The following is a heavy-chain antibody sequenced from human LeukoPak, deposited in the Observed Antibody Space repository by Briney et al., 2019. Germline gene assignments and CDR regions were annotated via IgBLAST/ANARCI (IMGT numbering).Heavy chain of an antibody. V-gene: IGHV3-48*02. J-gene: IGHJ4*02. Sequence: GGSLRLSCAASGFTFSSYSMNWVRQAPGKWLEWVSYISSSGINTYCADSVKGRFTISRDNARNSVYLQMNTLRDEDTAVYYCARWESGNYLIFDYWGQGTLVTVSS. CDR3: ARWESGNYLIFDY. CDR2: ISSSGINT. D-gene: IGHD1-26*01. CDR1: GFTFSSYS.